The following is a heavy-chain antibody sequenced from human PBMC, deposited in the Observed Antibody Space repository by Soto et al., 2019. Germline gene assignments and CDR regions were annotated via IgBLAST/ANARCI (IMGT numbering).Heavy chain of an antibody. V-gene: IGHV3-21*01. Sequence: EVQLVESGGGLVKPGGSLRLSCAASGFTFSSYSMNLVRQAPGKGLEWVSSISSSSSYIYYADSVKGRFTISRDNAKNSLYLQMNSLRAEDTAVYYCARAGSSGYYYYGMDVWGQGTTVTVSS. J-gene: IGHJ6*02. D-gene: IGHD6-6*01. CDR2: ISSSSSYI. CDR3: ARAGSSGYYYYGMDV. CDR1: GFTFSSYS.